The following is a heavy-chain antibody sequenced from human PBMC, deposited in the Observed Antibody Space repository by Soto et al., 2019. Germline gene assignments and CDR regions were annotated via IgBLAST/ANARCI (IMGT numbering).Heavy chain of an antibody. CDR1: GGSISSSNW. D-gene: IGHD1-20*01. CDR3: AREVSGIQAFDY. CDR2: ISQSGNT. Sequence: QVQLQESGPGLVKPSGTLSLTCAVSGGSISSSNWWNWVRQPPGKGLEWIGEISQSGNTNYNPSLKSRVTISVDKSKKYFSLKLDSVTAADTAGYYCAREVSGIQAFDYWGQGTLVTVSS. V-gene: IGHV4-4*02. J-gene: IGHJ4*02.